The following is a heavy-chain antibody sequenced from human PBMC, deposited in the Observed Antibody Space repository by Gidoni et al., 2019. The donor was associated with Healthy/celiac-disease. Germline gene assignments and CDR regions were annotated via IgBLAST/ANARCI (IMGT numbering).Heavy chain of an antibody. J-gene: IGHJ4*02. Sequence: QVQLQQWGAGLLKPSETLSLPCAVYGGSFSGYYWSWIRQPPGKWLEWIGEINHSGSTNYNPSLKSRVTISVDTSKNQFSLKLSSVTAADTAVYYCARGKAAGLDYWGQGTLVTVSS. CDR1: GGSFSGYY. CDR3: ARGKAAGLDY. D-gene: IGHD6-13*01. V-gene: IGHV4-34*01. CDR2: INHSGST.